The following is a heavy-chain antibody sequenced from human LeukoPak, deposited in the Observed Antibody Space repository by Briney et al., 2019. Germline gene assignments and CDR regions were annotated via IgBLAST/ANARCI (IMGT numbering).Heavy chain of an antibody. Sequence: NSSETLSLTCTVSGGSISSSYWSWIRQPPGKGLEWIGYISYSGSTNYNPSLKSRVTISVDTSKNQFSLKLTSVTAADTAVYYCARGPHSAGGWDYWGQGTLVTVSS. CDR2: ISYSGST. CDR3: ARGPHSAGGWDY. J-gene: IGHJ4*02. D-gene: IGHD6-19*01. CDR1: GGSISSSY. V-gene: IGHV4-59*01.